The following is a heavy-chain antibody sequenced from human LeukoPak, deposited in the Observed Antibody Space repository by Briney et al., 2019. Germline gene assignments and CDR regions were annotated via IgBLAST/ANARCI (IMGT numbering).Heavy chain of an antibody. CDR2: ISGSSSYI. CDR3: ARDLTRMTSSGLGGFDY. J-gene: IGHJ4*02. Sequence: PGGSLRLSCAASGFTFSSYNMNWVRQAPGKGLEWVSSISGSSSYIYYADSVKGRFTISRDNAKNSLYLQMNSLRAEDTAVYYCARDLTRMTSSGLGGFDYWGQGTLVTVSS. CDR1: GFTFSSYN. D-gene: IGHD6-19*01. V-gene: IGHV3-21*01.